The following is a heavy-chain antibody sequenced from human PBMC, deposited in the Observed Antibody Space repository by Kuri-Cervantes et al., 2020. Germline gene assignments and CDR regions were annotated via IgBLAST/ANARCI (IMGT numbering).Heavy chain of an antibody. Sequence: SVKVSCKASGGTFSSYAISWVRQAPGQGLEWMGGIIPIFGTANYAQKFQGRVTIIADESTSTAYMERGSLRSEDTAVYYCARMEGPEASHWGQGTLVTVSS. J-gene: IGHJ4*02. D-gene: IGHD1-1*01. CDR1: GGTFSSYA. CDR2: IIPIFGTA. V-gene: IGHV1-69*13. CDR3: ARMEGPEASH.